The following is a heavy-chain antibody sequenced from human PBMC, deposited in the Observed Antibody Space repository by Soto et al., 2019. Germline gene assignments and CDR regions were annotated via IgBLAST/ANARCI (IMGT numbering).Heavy chain of an antibody. J-gene: IGHJ3*02. CDR1: GYTFTSYA. CDR2: INAGNGNT. V-gene: IGHV1-3*01. Sequence: ASVKVSCKASGYTFTSYAMHWVRQAPGQRLEWMGWINAGNGNTKYSQKFQGRVTITRETSASTAYMELSSLRSEDTAVYYCARPAYDFWSGYFGAFDIWGQGTMVTVSS. D-gene: IGHD3-3*01. CDR3: ARPAYDFWSGYFGAFDI.